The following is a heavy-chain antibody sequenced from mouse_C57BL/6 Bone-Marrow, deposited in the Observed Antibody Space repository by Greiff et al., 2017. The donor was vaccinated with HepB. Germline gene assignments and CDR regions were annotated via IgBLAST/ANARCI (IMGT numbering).Heavy chain of an antibody. Sequence: VQLQQPGAELVKPGASVKLSCKASGYTFTSYWMHWVKQRPGQGLEWIGEIDPSDSYTNYNQKFKGKSTLTVDKSSSTAYMQLSSLTSEDSAVYYCARKGVLWTFAYWGQGTLVTVSA. V-gene: IGHV1-69*01. D-gene: IGHD1-1*02. CDR1: GYTFTSYW. CDR2: IDPSDSYT. CDR3: ARKGVLWTFAY. J-gene: IGHJ3*01.